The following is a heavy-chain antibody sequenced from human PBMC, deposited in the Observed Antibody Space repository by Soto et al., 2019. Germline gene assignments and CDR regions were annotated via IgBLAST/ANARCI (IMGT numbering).Heavy chain of an antibody. J-gene: IGHJ6*03. CDR3: ARAGFIVGHDSNYYVDV. CDR1: GFTFDDYG. Sequence: EVQLVESGGGVVRPGGSLRLSCAASGFTFDDYGMSWVRQAPGKGLEWVSGINWNGGSTGYADSVKGRFTISRDNAKNSLYLQMNSLRAEDTALYHCARAGFIVGHDSNYYVDVWGKGTTVTVSS. V-gene: IGHV3-20*01. D-gene: IGHD2-21*01. CDR2: INWNGGST.